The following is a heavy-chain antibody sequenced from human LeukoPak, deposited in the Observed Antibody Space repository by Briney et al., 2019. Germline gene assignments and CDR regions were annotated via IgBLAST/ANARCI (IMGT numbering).Heavy chain of an antibody. D-gene: IGHD1-26*01. V-gene: IGHV3-30*03. J-gene: IGHJ4*02. CDR3: ATVVGAKKSFDY. Sequence: PGGSLRLSCAVSAFTFSSYGMHWVRQAPGKGLEWVAVISYDGSNKYYADSVKGRFTISRDNSKNTLYLQMNSLRAEDTAVYYCATVVGAKKSFDYWGQGTLVTVSS. CDR2: ISYDGSNK. CDR1: AFTFSSYG.